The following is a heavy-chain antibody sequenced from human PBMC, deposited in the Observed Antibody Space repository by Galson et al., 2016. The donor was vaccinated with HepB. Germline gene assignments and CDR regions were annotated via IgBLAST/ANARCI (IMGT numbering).Heavy chain of an antibody. D-gene: IGHD1-1*01. CDR3: SPLPWKSGFEDP. V-gene: IGHV3-74*01. J-gene: IGHJ5*02. CDR2: ITPDGTP. Sequence: SLRLSCAASGFTFSNYWMHWVRQAPGKGLVWVSRITPDGTPKYADSVKGRFTTSRDNAKNTVYLQMNSLRAEDTAVYYCSPLPWKSGFEDPWGQGTVVTVSS. CDR1: GFTFSNYW.